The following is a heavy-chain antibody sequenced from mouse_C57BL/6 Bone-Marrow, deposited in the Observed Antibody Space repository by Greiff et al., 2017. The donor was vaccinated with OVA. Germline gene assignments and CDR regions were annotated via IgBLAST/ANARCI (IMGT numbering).Heavy chain of an antibody. CDR3: ARSGTYGSSLYYAMDY. D-gene: IGHD1-1*01. CDR1: GYTFTSYW. Sequence: QVQLKQPGAELVMPGASVKLSCKASGYTFTSYWMHWVKQRPGQGLEWIGEIDPSDSYTNYNQKFKGKSTLTVDKSSSTAYMQLSSLTSEDSAVYYCARSGTYGSSLYYAMDYWGQGTSVTVSS. CDR2: IDPSDSYT. J-gene: IGHJ4*01. V-gene: IGHV1-69*01.